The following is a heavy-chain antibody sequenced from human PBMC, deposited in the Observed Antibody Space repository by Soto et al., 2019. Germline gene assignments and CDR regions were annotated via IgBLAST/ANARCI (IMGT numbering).Heavy chain of an antibody. J-gene: IGHJ1*01. CDR1: GFTFSSYA. CDR2: ISGSGGST. D-gene: IGHD6-19*01. Sequence: EVQLLESGGGLVQPGGSLRLSCAASGFTFSSYAMSWVRQAPGKGLEWVSAISGSGGSTYYADSVKGRFTISRDNSKNTLYLQMNSLRAEDTAVYYCAKGYRGWFVMGEYFQHWGQGTLVTVCS. V-gene: IGHV3-23*01. CDR3: AKGYRGWFVMGEYFQH.